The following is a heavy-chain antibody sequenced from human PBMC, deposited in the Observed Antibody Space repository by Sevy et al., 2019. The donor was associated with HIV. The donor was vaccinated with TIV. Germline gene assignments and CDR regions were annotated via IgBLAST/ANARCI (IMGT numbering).Heavy chain of an antibody. J-gene: IGHJ4*02. Sequence: SETLSLTCTVSGGSINNNNYYWGWIRQPPGKGMEWIGSLYYSGGTYYNPSLKSRVTISVDASKNQFSLRLTSVTAADTAVYYCARRIVVTIHLGWGMHDCWGRGALVTVSS. CDR2: LYYSGGT. V-gene: IGHV4-39*01. CDR3: ARRIVVTIHLGWGMHDC. D-gene: IGHD1-26*01. CDR1: GGSINNNNYY.